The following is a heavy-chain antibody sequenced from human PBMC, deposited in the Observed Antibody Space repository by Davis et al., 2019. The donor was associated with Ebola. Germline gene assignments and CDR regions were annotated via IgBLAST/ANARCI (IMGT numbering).Heavy chain of an antibody. J-gene: IGHJ6*02. V-gene: IGHV4-61*01. CDR3: ARGSAYYYGSGSYRGYGMDV. Sequence: SDTLSLTCNVPRGSVSSGSYYWSWIRQPPEKGLDWFGYTYYSGSTNCNPSIKSRVTISVDTSKNQFSLKLSSVTAADTAVYYCARGSAYYYGSGSYRGYGMDVWGQGTTVTVSS. D-gene: IGHD3-10*01. CDR1: RGSVSSGSYY. CDR2: TYYSGST.